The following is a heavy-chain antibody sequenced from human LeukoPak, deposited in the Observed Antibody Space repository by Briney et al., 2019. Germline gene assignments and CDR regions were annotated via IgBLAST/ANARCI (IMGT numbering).Heavy chain of an antibody. J-gene: IGHJ5*02. V-gene: IGHV4-30-4*01. CDR2: IYYSGNT. CDR1: GGSISSGGYY. Sequence: PSETLSLTCTASGGSISSGGYYWGWIRQPPGKGLEWNGYIYYSGNTYYNSSLKSRVTISVDTSKSQFSLKLSSVTAADTAVYYCARYNGYANWFDPWGQGTLVTVSS. CDR3: ARYNGYANWFDP. D-gene: IGHD5-12*01.